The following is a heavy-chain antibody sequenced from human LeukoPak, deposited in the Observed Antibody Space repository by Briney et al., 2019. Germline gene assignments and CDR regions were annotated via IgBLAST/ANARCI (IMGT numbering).Heavy chain of an antibody. Sequence: GESLKISCKGSGYSFTSYWIGWVRQMPGKGLEWMGIIYPGDSDTRYSPSSQGQVTISADKSTSTAYLQWSSLKASDTAMYYCARHGEDSSSWYNWFDPWGQGTLVTVSS. CDR3: ARHGEDSSSWYNWFDP. CDR2: IYPGDSDT. J-gene: IGHJ5*02. CDR1: GYSFTSYW. D-gene: IGHD6-13*01. V-gene: IGHV5-51*01.